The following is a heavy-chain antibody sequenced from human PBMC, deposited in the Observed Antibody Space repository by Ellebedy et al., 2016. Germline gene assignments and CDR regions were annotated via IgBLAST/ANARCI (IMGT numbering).Heavy chain of an antibody. J-gene: IGHJ4*02. CDR2: IIPIFGTA. CDR1: GGTFSSYA. V-gene: IGHV1-69*13. D-gene: IGHD4-23*01. CDR3: ASRDPIGGTYYFDY. Sequence: ASVKVSCKASGGTFSSYAISWVRQAPGQGLEWMGGIIPIFGTANYAQKFQGRVTITADESTSTAYMELSSLRSEDTAVYYCASRDPIGGTYYFDYWGQGTLVTVSS.